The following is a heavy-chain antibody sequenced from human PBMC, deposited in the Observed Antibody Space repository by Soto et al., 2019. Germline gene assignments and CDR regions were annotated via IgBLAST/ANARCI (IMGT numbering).Heavy chain of an antibody. CDR2: IIPIFGTA. D-gene: IGHD6-13*01. CDR1: GGTFSSYA. Sequence: ASVKVSCKASGGTFSSYAISWVRQAPRQGLEWMGGIIPIFGTANYAQKFQGRVTITADESTSTDYMELSSLRSEDTAVYYCASKVRSIAAAEIFNWFDPWGQGTLVTVSS. J-gene: IGHJ5*02. V-gene: IGHV1-69*13. CDR3: ASKVRSIAAAEIFNWFDP.